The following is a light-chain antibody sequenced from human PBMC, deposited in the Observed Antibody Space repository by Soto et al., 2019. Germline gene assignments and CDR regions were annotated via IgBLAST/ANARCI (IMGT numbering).Light chain of an antibody. CDR3: QQRCNWPQP. CDR1: QSVSSY. Sequence: IVLTQSPATLSSSLGERATLSCRASQSVSSYLAWYQQKPGQAPRLLIYDASNRATGIPDRFSGSGSATDFIRTSSSLVPQDFAVYFGQQRCNWPQPFGQGTKLDIQ. V-gene: IGKV3-11*01. CDR2: DAS. J-gene: IGKJ2*01.